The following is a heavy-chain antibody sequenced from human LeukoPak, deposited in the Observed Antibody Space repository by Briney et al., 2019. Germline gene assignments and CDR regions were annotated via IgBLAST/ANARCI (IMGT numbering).Heavy chain of an antibody. V-gene: IGHV1-69*05. J-gene: IGHJ5*02. CDR2: IIPIFGTA. CDR1: GGTFSSYA. D-gene: IGHD3-22*01. Sequence: SVKVSCKASGGTFSSYAISWVRQAPGQGLEWMGRIIPIFGTANYAQKFQGRVTITTDESTSTAYMELSGLRSEDTAVYYCAKDWYDSSGYYFTRWFDPWGQGTLVTVSS. CDR3: AKDWYDSSGYYFTRWFDP.